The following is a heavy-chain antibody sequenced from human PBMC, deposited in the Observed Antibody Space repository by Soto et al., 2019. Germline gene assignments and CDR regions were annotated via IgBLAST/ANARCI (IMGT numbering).Heavy chain of an antibody. J-gene: IGHJ4*02. V-gene: IGHV1-2*04. D-gene: IGHD6-13*01. Sequence: GASVKVSCKASGYTFTGYYMHWVRQAPGQGLEWMGWINPNSGGTNYAQKFQGWVTMTRDTSISTAYMELSRLRSDDTAVYYCARGYSSSWYYGGNKIDYWGQGTLVTVSS. CDR3: ARGYSSSWYYGGNKIDY. CDR2: INPNSGGT. CDR1: GYTFTGYY.